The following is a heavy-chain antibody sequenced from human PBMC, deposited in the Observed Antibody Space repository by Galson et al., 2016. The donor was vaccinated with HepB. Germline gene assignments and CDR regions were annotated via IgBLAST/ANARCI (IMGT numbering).Heavy chain of an antibody. J-gene: IGHJ2*01. Sequence: SLRLSCAASGFPFSSYGMHWVRQAPGKGLEWVSFISITSGYKYYADSLKGRVTISRDNAKNSLYLQMNSLRAEDTAVYYCARPPEGDRRYFDLWGRGTLVTVSS. CDR3: ARPPEGDRRYFDL. CDR1: GFPFSSYG. V-gene: IGHV3-21*01. D-gene: IGHD3-16*01. CDR2: ISITSGYK.